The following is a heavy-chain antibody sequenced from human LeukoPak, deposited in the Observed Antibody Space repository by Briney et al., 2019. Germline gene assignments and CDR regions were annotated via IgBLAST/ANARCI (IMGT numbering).Heavy chain of an antibody. V-gene: IGHV4-34*01. CDR3: ARQGRMITFGGVIVSGFDY. D-gene: IGHD3-16*02. Sequence: SETLSLTCAVYGGSFSGYYWSWTRQPPGKGLEWIGEINHSGSTNYNPSLKSRVTISVDTSKNQFSLKLSSVTAADTAVYYCARQGRMITFGGVIVSGFDYWGQGTLVTVSS. J-gene: IGHJ4*02. CDR1: GGSFSGYY. CDR2: INHSGST.